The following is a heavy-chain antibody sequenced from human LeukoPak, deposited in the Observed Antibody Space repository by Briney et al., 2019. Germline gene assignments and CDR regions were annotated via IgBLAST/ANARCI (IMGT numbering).Heavy chain of an antibody. CDR1: GYTFTGDY. CDR2: INPNSGGT. V-gene: IGHV1-2*02. Sequence: ASVKVSCKASGYTFTGDYVHWVRQAPGQGLEWMGWINPNSGGTIYAQNFQGRVTMTRDTSISTAYMELSRLRSDDTAVYFCARDFGLSGSYYEDYYYGMDVWGQGTTVTVSS. J-gene: IGHJ6*02. D-gene: IGHD1-26*01. CDR3: ARDFGLSGSYYEDYYYGMDV.